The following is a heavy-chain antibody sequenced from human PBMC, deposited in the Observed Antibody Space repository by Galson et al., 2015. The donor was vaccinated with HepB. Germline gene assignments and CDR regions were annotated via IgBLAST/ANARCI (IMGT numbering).Heavy chain of an antibody. CDR3: ARATGASRYYDILTGLPHDAFDI. CDR2: INAGNGNT. J-gene: IGHJ3*02. CDR1: GYTFTSYA. V-gene: IGHV1-3*01. Sequence: SVKVSCKASGYTFTSYAMHWVRQAPGQRLEWMGWINAGNGNTKYSQKFQGRVTITRDTSASTAYMELSSLRSEDTAVYYCARATGASRYYDILTGLPHDAFDIWGQGTMVTVSS. D-gene: IGHD3-9*01.